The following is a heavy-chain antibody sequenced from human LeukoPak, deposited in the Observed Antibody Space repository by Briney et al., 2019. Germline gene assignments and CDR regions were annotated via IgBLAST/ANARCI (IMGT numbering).Heavy chain of an antibody. J-gene: IGHJ4*02. CDR1: GFTFTSLP. D-gene: IGHD3-22*01. Sequence: PGKSLRLSCAASGFTFTSLPLHWVRQAPGKGLEWVAVSSNHGSDAYYAHSVKGRFTVSSDNSKKTVYPQLDSLRAEDTAVYYCAMDYYDSNGYSRGWDYWGQGTLVTVSS. V-gene: IGHV3-30*04. CDR3: AMDYYDSNGYSRGWDY. CDR2: SSNHGSDA.